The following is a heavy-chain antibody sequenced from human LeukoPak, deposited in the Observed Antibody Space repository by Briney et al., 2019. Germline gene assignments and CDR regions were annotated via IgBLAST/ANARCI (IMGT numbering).Heavy chain of an antibody. CDR1: GYTFTGYY. J-gene: IGHJ4*02. CDR2: INPNSGGT. D-gene: IGHD5-12*01. Sequence: ASVKVSCKASGYTFTGYYMHWMRQAPGQGLEWMGWINPNSGGTNYAQKFQGRVTMTRDTSISTAYMELSRLRSDDTAVYYCARAKYSGYDLSVVYWGQGTLVTVSS. CDR3: ARAKYSGYDLSVVY. V-gene: IGHV1-2*02.